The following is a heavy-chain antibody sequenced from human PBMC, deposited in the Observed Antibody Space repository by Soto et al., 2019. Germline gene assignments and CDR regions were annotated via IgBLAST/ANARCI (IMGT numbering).Heavy chain of an antibody. D-gene: IGHD5-12*01. V-gene: IGHV4-38-2*01. CDR3: ARSSGYVQGGY. Sequence: SETLSLTCAVSGYPISSGYYWGWIRQPPGKGLEWIGIIHHSGSTYYNPSLRSRITISVDTSKNQFSLKMPSVTAADTAVYYCARSSGYVQGGYWGQGIMGTVSS. J-gene: IGHJ4*02. CDR2: IHHSGST. CDR1: GYPISSGYY.